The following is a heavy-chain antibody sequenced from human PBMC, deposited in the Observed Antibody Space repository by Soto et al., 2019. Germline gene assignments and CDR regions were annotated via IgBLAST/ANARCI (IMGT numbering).Heavy chain of an antibody. CDR2: ISSGGDTI. CDR1: GFTFSPYS. CDR3: ARDRSTIYGVVTPIDY. Sequence: GSLRLSCAVSGFTFSPYSMNWVRQAPGKGLEWISCISSGGDTIYYADSVRGRFTVSRDNTKNSLYLQMDSLRDEDTAVYYCARDRSTIYGVVTPIDYWGQGTLVTVSS. J-gene: IGHJ4*02. D-gene: IGHD3-3*01. V-gene: IGHV3-48*02.